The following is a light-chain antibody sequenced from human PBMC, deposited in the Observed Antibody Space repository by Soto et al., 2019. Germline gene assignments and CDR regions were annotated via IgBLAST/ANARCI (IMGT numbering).Light chain of an antibody. V-gene: IGLV2-14*01. CDR2: DVS. Sequence: QSVLTQPASVFGSPGQSITISCTGTSSDVGGYNYVSWYQQHPGKAPKLMIYDVSKRPSGVSNRFSGSKSGNTASLTISGLQAEDEADYYCSSYTSSSTLVVFGGGTKLTVL. CDR3: SSYTSSSTLVV. CDR1: SSDVGGYNY. J-gene: IGLJ2*01.